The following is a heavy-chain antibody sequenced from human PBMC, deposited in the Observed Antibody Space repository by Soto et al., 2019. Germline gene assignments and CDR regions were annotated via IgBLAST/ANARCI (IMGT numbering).Heavy chain of an antibody. CDR3: ARDGGSYWIDAFDI. CDR1: GFTFSSYE. V-gene: IGHV3-48*03. CDR2: ISSSGSTI. D-gene: IGHD1-26*01. J-gene: IGHJ3*02. Sequence: EVQLVESGGGLVQPGGSLRLSCAASGFTFSSYEMNWVRQAPGKGLEWVSYISSSGSTIYFADSVKGRFTISRDNAKNSLYLQMNSLRAEDTAVYYCARDGGSYWIDAFDIWGQGTMATVSS.